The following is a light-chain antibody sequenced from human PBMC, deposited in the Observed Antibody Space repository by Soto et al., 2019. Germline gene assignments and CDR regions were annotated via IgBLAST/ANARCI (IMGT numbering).Light chain of an antibody. J-gene: IGKJ1*01. CDR2: GAS. Sequence: EVVLTQSPATLSVSPGDRATLSCRASQSVSRNLAWYQQKPGQAPRLLIYGASTRATGVPARFSGSGSGTEFTLSISSLQSEDFAVYYCQQSNNWPWTFGQGTKVEIK. CDR1: QSVSRN. CDR3: QQSNNWPWT. V-gene: IGKV3-15*01.